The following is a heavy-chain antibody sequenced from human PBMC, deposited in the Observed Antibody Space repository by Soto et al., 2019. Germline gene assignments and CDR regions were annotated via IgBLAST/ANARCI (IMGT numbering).Heavy chain of an antibody. CDR3: ARGLATLPVFALDI. CDR1: GLSLSTSGVG. D-gene: IGHD1-1*01. J-gene: IGHJ3*02. Sequence: SGPTLVNPTQTVTLTCTLSGLSLSTSGVGLGWIRQSPGTALEWLAPGYLNDDKHYSPSLKSILTITKDTSKNQAILTMTNMDPVYTATYYCARGLATLPVFALDIWGQGTVVTVSS. CDR2: GYLNDDK. V-gene: IGHV2-5*01.